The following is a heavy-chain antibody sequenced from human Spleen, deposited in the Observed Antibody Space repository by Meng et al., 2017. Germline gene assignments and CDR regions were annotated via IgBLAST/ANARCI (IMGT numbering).Heavy chain of an antibody. Sequence: EVQLLESGGGLVQPGGSLRLSCAASGFTVSKNDMNWVRQAPGKGLEWVSSLYSGGSTYYADSVKGRFTISRDNSKNTLYLQMNSLRAEDTAVYYCASYSGDYWGQGTLVTVSS. D-gene: IGHD6-13*01. CDR3: ASYSGDY. CDR2: LYSGGST. V-gene: IGHV3-66*01. J-gene: IGHJ4*02. CDR1: GFTVSKND.